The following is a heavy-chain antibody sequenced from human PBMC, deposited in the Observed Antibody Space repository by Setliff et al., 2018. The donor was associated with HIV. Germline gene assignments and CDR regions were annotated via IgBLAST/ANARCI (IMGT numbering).Heavy chain of an antibody. D-gene: IGHD3-22*01. CDR1: GFPFSRCG. CDR3: ARDRASSGYYARLDH. CDR2: IWYDGSGK. Sequence: GGSLRLSCAASGFPFSRCGMHWVRQAQGKGLEWVAIIWYDGSGKDYADSVKGRFTISRDNAKKLVYLQMNSLRAEDTAIYYCARDRASSGYYARLDHWGQGTLVTVSS. V-gene: IGHV3-33*01. J-gene: IGHJ4*02.